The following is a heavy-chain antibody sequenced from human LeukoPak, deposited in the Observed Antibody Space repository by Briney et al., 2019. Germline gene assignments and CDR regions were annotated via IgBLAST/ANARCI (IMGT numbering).Heavy chain of an antibody. V-gene: IGHV4-34*01. CDR1: GGSISSYY. CDR2: INHSGST. D-gene: IGHD3-10*01. CDR3: ARASYYGSGSYYTPFDY. Sequence: PSETLSLTCTVSGGSISSYYWSWIRQPPGKGLEWIGEINHSGSTNYNPSLKSRVTISVDTSKNQFSLKLSSVTAADTAVYYCARASYYGSGSYYTPFDYWGQGTLVTVSS. J-gene: IGHJ4*02.